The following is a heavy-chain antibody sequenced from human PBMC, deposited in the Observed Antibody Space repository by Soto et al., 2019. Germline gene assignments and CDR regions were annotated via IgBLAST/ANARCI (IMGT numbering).Heavy chain of an antibody. D-gene: IGHD3-10*01. CDR3: AKDRITMVRGVAH. CDR1: GFAFSGYA. J-gene: IGHJ4*02. V-gene: IGHV3-30-3*01. Sequence: GGSLRLSCAASGFAFSGYAMHWVRQAPGKGLEWVAFISYDGSNKYYADSVKGRFTISRDNSKNTLYLQMNSLRAEDTAVYYCAKDRITMVRGVAHWGQGTLVTVSS. CDR2: ISYDGSNK.